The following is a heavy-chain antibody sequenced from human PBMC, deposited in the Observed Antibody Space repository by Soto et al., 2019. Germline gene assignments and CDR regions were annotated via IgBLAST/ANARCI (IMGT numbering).Heavy chain of an antibody. CDR2: ISFDGSTE. CDR3: ARSRHGSGSYTHFYYGLDV. J-gene: IGHJ6*02. V-gene: IGHV3-30-3*01. D-gene: IGHD3-10*01. Sequence: QVQLVESGGGVVQPGRSLRLSCAASGFTFISYAMHWVRQAPGKGLEWVAVISFDGSTEYYADSVKGPFTISRDNSKNTVYLQMNSLRSEDTAVYYSARSRHGSGSYTHFYYGLDVWGQGTTVTVSS. CDR1: GFTFISYA.